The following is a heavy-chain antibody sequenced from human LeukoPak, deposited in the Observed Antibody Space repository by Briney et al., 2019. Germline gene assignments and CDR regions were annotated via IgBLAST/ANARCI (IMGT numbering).Heavy chain of an antibody. D-gene: IGHD5-12*01. Sequence: ASVKVSCKASGYTFTDYYIHWVRQAPGQGLEWMGWINPNSDGTNYAQKFQGRVTMTIDTFINHAYLEMSRLRSDDTAIYYCASVYSGYDLAQLDYWGQGTLVTVSS. CDR1: GYTFTDYY. V-gene: IGHV1-2*02. CDR3: ASVYSGYDLAQLDY. CDR2: INPNSDGT. J-gene: IGHJ4*02.